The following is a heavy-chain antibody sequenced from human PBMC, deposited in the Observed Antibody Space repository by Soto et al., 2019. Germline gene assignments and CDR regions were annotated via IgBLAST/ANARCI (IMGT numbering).Heavy chain of an antibody. V-gene: IGHV1-69*01. CDR1: GGTFSSYA. D-gene: IGHD3-16*01. Sequence: QVQLVQSGAEVKKPGSSVKVSCKASGGTFSSYAISWVRQAPGQGLEWMGGIIPIFGTANYAQKFQGRVTITADESTSTAYMELSSLRSEDTAVYYCASGYDYVWGRSYYYGMDVWGQGTTVTVSS. CDR2: IIPIFGTA. CDR3: ASGYDYVWGRSYYYGMDV. J-gene: IGHJ6*02.